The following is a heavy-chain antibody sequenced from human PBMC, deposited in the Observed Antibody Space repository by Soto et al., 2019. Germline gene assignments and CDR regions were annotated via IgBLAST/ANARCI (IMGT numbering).Heavy chain of an antibody. Sequence: GSLRLSCAASGFTFINAWMSWVRQAPGKGLEWVGRIKSKADGGTTDFAAPVKGGFTISRDDSKNTLYLQMSSLKTEDTAVYYCTTDAYYDTSGYWFWGQGTLVTVSS. V-gene: IGHV3-15*01. CDR2: IKSKADGGTT. D-gene: IGHD3-22*01. J-gene: IGHJ4*02. CDR1: GFTFINAW. CDR3: TTDAYYDTSGYWF.